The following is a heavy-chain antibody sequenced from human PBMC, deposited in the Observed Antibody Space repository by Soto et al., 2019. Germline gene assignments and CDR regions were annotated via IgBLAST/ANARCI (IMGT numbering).Heavy chain of an antibody. CDR1: GGSFSTYA. Sequence: GASVKVSCKASGGSFSTYAISWVRQAPGQGPEWMGGIIPIFGTPNYAQKFQGRVTITADRSTSTAYLELNSLRSEDTAVYYCAAPRTDGYKVPDPSTYYYYGLDVWGQGTTVTVSS. V-gene: IGHV1-69*06. CDR2: IIPIFGTP. J-gene: IGHJ6*02. CDR3: AAPRTDGYKVPDPSTYYYYGLDV. D-gene: IGHD5-12*01.